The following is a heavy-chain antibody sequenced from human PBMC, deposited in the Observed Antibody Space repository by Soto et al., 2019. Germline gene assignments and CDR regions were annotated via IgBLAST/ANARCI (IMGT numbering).Heavy chain of an antibody. CDR2: ISSSSSYI. V-gene: IGHV3-21*01. CDR3: ARVWGSGYSSSWYFDY. D-gene: IGHD6-13*01. CDR1: GFTFSSYS. J-gene: IGHJ4*02. Sequence: GGSLRLSCAASGFTFSSYSMNWVRQAPGKGLEWVSSISSSSSYIYYADSVKGRFTISRDNAKNSLYLQMNSLRAEDTAVYYCARVWGSGYSSSWYFDYWGQGTLVTVSS.